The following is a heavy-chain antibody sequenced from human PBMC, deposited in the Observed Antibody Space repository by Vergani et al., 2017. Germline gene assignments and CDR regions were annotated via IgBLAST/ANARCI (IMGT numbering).Heavy chain of an antibody. Sequence: EVQLVESGGGLVQPGRSLRLSCAASGFTFDDYAMHWVRQAPGKGLEWVSGISWNSGSIGYADSVKGRFTISRDNAKNSLYLQMNSLRAEDTAVYYCARDELVVQGVPYWXFDLWGRGTLVTVSS. D-gene: IGHD1-1*01. J-gene: IGHJ2*01. CDR3: ARDELVVQGVPYWXFDL. V-gene: IGHV3-9*01. CDR1: GFTFDDYA. CDR2: ISWNSGSI.